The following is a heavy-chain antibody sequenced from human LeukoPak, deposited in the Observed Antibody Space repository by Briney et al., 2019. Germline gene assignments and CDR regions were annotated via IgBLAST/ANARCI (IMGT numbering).Heavy chain of an antibody. D-gene: IGHD5-24*01. Sequence: GGSLRLSCAASGFTFSSYSMNWVRQAPGKGLEWISYISSSSSTLYYADSVKGRFTISRDNAKNSLYLQMNSLRADDTAVYYCARDERWLPWRYFGYWGQGTLVTVSS. CDR1: GFTFSSYS. CDR3: ARDERWLPWRYFGY. CDR2: ISSSSSTL. J-gene: IGHJ4*02. V-gene: IGHV3-48*01.